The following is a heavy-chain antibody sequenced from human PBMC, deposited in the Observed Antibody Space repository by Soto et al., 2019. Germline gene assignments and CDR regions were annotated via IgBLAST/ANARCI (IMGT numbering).Heavy chain of an antibody. D-gene: IGHD2-8*01. V-gene: IGHV3-48*01. CDR2: ISSSSSTI. J-gene: IGHJ3*02. CDR3: ARDLTVLMVYATRDDAFDI. Sequence: GGSLRLSCAASGFTFSSYSMNWVRQAPGKGLEWVSYISSSSSTIYYADSVKGRFTISGDNAKNSLYLQMNSLGAGDTAVYYCARDLTVLMVYATRDDAFDIWGQGTMVTVSS. CDR1: GFTFSSYS.